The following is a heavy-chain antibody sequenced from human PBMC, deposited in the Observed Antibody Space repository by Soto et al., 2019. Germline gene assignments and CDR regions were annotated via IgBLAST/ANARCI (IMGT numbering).Heavy chain of an antibody. Sequence: QVQLVQSGAEVKKPGSSVKVSCKASGGTFSSYTISWVRQAPGQRLEWMGRIIPILGIANYAQKFQGRVTITAHKSTSTAYMELSSLRSEDTAVYYCARDARSSFDWFDPWGQGTLVTVSS. CDR3: ARDARSSFDWFDP. CDR1: GGTFSSYT. CDR2: IIPILGIA. V-gene: IGHV1-69*08. J-gene: IGHJ5*02.